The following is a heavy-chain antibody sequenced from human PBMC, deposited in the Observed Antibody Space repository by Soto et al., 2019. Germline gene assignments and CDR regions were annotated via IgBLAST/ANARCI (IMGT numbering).Heavy chain of an antibody. CDR2: IRSRADDYAT. CDR1: GFTFSGSA. CDR3: TRWDSTVTILAYYYGMDV. J-gene: IGHJ6*02. Sequence: EVQLVESGGGLVQPGGALKLSCAASGFTFSGSAIHWVHQASGKGLEWVGRIRSRADDYATAYAASVKGRFTISRDDSQNTAYLQMNSLKTEDTAVYYCTRWDSTVTILAYYYGMDVWGRGTTVTVSS. D-gene: IGHD4-17*01. V-gene: IGHV3-73*01.